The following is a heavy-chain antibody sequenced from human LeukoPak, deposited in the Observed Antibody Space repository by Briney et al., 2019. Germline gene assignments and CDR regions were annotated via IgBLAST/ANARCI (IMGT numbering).Heavy chain of an antibody. CDR3: ARGKEGYCSRTSCYLDYYYYYMDV. Sequence: GGSLRLSCAASGFTFSRYWMTWARQAPGKGLEWVANIKQDGSEKYYVDSVKGRFTISRDNAKNSLYLQMNSLRAEDTAVYYCARGKEGYCSRTSCYLDYYYYYMDVWGKGTTVTISS. CDR2: IKQDGSEK. V-gene: IGHV3-7*01. D-gene: IGHD2-2*01. J-gene: IGHJ6*03. CDR1: GFTFSRYW.